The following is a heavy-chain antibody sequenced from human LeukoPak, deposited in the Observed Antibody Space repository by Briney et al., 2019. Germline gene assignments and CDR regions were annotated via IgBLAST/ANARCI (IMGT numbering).Heavy chain of an antibody. CDR2: IYYSGST. V-gene: IGHV4-39*01. CDR3: ARAGNTIVVVPAAGTTWFDP. CDR1: GGSISSSSYY. J-gene: IGHJ5*02. Sequence: AETLSLTCTVSGGSISSSSYYWGWIRQPPGKGLEWIGSIYYSGSTYYNPSLKSRVTISVNTSKNQFFLMLSSVTAADTAVYYCARAGNTIVVVPAAGTTWFDPWGQGTLVTVSS. D-gene: IGHD2-2*01.